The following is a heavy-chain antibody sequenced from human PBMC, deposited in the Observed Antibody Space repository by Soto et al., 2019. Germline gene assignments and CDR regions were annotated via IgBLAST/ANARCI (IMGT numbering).Heavy chain of an antibody. CDR1: GFTLSYHY. D-gene: IGHD2-2*02. CDR2: TRNKRNGYTT. CDR3: GRGYCSRPTYYNYYYAMDV. Sequence: GGSLRLSCAASGFTLSYHYIDWVRQSPGKGLEWVGRTRNKRNGYTTDYAASVKGRFTISRDDSENSLYLQMNSLKTEDTAVYYCGRGYCSRPTYYNYYYAMDVWGQGTTVTVSS. V-gene: IGHV3-72*01. J-gene: IGHJ6*02.